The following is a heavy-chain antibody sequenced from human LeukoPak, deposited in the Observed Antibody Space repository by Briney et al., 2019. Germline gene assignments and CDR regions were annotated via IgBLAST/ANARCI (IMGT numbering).Heavy chain of an antibody. CDR3: ARGTPHYYGSGTAWFDP. D-gene: IGHD3-10*01. V-gene: IGHV4-59*08. CDR1: GGSISSYY. J-gene: IGHJ5*02. CDR2: IYYSGST. Sequence: SQTLSLTCTVSGGSISSYYWSWIRQPPGKGLEWIGYIYYSGSTNYNPSLKSRVTISVDTSKNQFSLKLSSVTAADTAVYYCARGTPHYYGSGTAWFDPWGQGTLVTVPS.